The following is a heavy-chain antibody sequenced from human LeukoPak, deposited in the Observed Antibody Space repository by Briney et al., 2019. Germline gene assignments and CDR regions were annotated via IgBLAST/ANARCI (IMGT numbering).Heavy chain of an antibody. CDR3: AKDLTEGLNWFDP. Sequence: GGSLRLSCAASGFTFSSYGMHWVRKAPGKGLEWVAFIRYDGSNKYSADSVKGRFTISRDNSKSTLYLQMNSLRTADTAVYYCAKDLTEGLNWFDPGGQGTLVTVSS. CDR1: GFTFSSYG. D-gene: IGHD1-14*01. J-gene: IGHJ5*02. V-gene: IGHV3-30*02. CDR2: IRYDGSNK.